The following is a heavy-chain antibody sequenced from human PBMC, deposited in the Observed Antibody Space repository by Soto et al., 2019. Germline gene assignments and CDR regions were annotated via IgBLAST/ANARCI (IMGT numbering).Heavy chain of an antibody. D-gene: IGHD3-10*01. V-gene: IGHV4-61*08. CDR1: GGSITSGGYY. Sequence: SETLSLTCTVSGGSITSGGYYWSWIRQPPGKGLEWIGYIYYSGSTNYTPSFKSRVTISVDTSKNQFSLKLSSMTAADAAVYYCARSPSMVRGVIMDYWGQGTLVTVS. J-gene: IGHJ4*02. CDR3: ARSPSMVRGVIMDY. CDR2: IYYSGST.